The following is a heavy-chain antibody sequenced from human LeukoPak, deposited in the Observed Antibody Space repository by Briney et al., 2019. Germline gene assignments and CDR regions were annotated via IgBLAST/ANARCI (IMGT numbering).Heavy chain of an antibody. V-gene: IGHV4-39*01. Sequence: SETLSLTCSVSGGSIRNSAYYWGWIRQAPGKGLEWIGNIYYSGNTFYNPSLKSRVTISVDTSKNQFSLKLSSVTAADTAVYYCARQIYGALDYWGQGTLVTVSS. J-gene: IGHJ4*02. D-gene: IGHD4-17*01. CDR3: ARQIYGALDY. CDR1: GGSIRNSAYY. CDR2: IYYSGNT.